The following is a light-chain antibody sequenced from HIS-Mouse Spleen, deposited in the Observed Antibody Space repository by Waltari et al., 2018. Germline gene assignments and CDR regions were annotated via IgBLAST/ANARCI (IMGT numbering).Light chain of an antibody. CDR1: SSNIGAGYD. J-gene: IGLJ3*02. Sequence: QSVLTQPPSGSGAPGQRVTISCTGSSSNIGAGYDLHVYQRLPGTAPKLLIYGNSNRPSGVPDRFSGSKSGTSASLAITGLQAEDEADYYCQSYDSSLSGWVFGGGTKLTVL. CDR3: QSYDSSLSGWV. V-gene: IGLV1-40*01. CDR2: GNS.